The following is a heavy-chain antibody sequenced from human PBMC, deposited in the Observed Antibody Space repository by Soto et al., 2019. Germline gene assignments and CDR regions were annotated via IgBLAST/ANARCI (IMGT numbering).Heavy chain of an antibody. CDR1: GGSISSYS. CDR2: IYHSGST. CDR3: ARVATP. J-gene: IGHJ5*02. V-gene: IGHV4-30-2*01. Sequence: PSETLSLTCTVSGGSISSYSWSWIRQPPGKGLEWIGYIYHSGSTYYNPSLKSRATISVDRSKNQFSLKLSSVTAADTAVYYCARVATPWGQGTLVTVSS.